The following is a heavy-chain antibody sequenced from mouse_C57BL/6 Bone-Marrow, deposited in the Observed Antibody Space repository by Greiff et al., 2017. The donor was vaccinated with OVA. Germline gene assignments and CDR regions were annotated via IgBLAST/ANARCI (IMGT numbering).Heavy chain of an antibody. Sequence: QVQLQQPGAELVKPGASVKLSCKASGYTFTSYWMHWVKQRPGQGLEWIGMIHPNSGSTNYNEKFKSKATLTVDKSSSTAYMQLSSLTSEDSAVYYGASCGDYDGAMDYWGQGTSVTVSS. CDR3: ASCGDYDGAMDY. D-gene: IGHD2-4*01. CDR2: IHPNSGST. V-gene: IGHV1-64*01. J-gene: IGHJ4*01. CDR1: GYTFTSYW.